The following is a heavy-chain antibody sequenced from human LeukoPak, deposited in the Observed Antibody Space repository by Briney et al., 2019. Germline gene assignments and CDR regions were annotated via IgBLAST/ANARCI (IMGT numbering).Heavy chain of an antibody. Sequence: ATVKVSCKASGYTFTSYYMHWVRQAPGQGLEWMGIISPSGGSTSYAQKFQGRVTMTRDTSTSTVYMELSSLRSEDTAVYYCASILLNGAFDIWGQGTMVTVSS. V-gene: IGHV1-46*03. D-gene: IGHD2-21*01. J-gene: IGHJ3*02. CDR2: ISPSGGST. CDR1: GYTFTSYY. CDR3: ASILLNGAFDI.